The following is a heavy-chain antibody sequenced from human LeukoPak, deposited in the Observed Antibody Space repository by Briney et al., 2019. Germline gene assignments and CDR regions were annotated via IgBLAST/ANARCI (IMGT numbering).Heavy chain of an antibody. D-gene: IGHD3-22*01. Sequence: GGSLRLSCAASGFTFSDYEMNWVRQAPGKGLEWVSYISTRGSTIYYADSVKGRFTISRDNAKNSLYLQMSSLRAEDTAVYYCARDDYYDSSGYYTSGYFDYWGQGTLVTVSS. CDR2: ISTRGSTI. CDR1: GFTFSDYE. CDR3: ARDDYYDSSGYYTSGYFDY. V-gene: IGHV3-48*03. J-gene: IGHJ4*02.